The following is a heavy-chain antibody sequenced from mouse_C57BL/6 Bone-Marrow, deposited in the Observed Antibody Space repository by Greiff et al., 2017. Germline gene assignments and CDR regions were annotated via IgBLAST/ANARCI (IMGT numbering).Heavy chain of an antibody. CDR3: ARGRRGFAY. V-gene: IGHV5-17*01. J-gene: IGHJ3*01. Sequence: EVQLVESGGGLVKPGGSLKLSCAASGFTFSDYGMHWVRQAPEKGLEWVAYISSGSSTIYYADTVQGRFTISRDNDKNTLFLHMTSLRSDDTAMYYCARGRRGFAYWGQGTLVTVSA. CDR2: ISSGSSTI. CDR1: GFTFSDYG.